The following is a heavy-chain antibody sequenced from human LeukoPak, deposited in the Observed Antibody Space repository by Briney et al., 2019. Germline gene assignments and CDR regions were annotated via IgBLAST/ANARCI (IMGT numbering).Heavy chain of an antibody. Sequence: PGGSLRLSCAASGFTFSSYAMHWVRQAPGKGLEWVAVISYDGSNKYYADSVKGRFTISRDNSKNTLYLQMNSLRAEDTAVYYCAREGPASSSGYYYWVYWGQGTLVTVSS. J-gene: IGHJ4*02. V-gene: IGHV3-30*04. CDR2: ISYDGSNK. CDR1: GFTFSSYA. CDR3: AREGPASSSGYYYWVY. D-gene: IGHD3-22*01.